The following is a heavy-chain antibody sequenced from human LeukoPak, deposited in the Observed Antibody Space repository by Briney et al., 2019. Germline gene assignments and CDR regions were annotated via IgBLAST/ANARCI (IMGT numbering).Heavy chain of an antibody. CDR1: GFTFSSYA. D-gene: IGHD3-22*01. V-gene: IGHV3-23*01. J-gene: IGHJ2*01. CDR2: ISGSGGTT. Sequence: GGSLRLSCAASGFTFSSYAMSWVPQAPGKGLEWVSGISGSGGTTYYTDSVEGRFTISRDNSKSTLYLQMNSLRAEDTAVYYCAKSPTYYYDTSAKRYFDLWGRGTLVTVSS. CDR3: AKSPTYYYDTSAKRYFDL.